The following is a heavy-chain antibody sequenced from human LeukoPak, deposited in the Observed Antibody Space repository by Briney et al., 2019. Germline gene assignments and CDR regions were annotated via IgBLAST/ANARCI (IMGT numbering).Heavy chain of an antibody. CDR3: ARDLWRLRLGELSLFGPSDAFDI. D-gene: IGHD3-16*02. J-gene: IGHJ3*02. CDR2: ISSSSSYI. V-gene: IGHV3-21*01. CDR1: GFTFSSYS. Sequence: GGSLRLSCAASGFTFSSYSMNWVRQAPGKGLEWVSPISSSSSYIYYADSVKGRFTISRDNAKNSLYLQMNSLRAEDTAVYYCARDLWRLRLGELSLFGPSDAFDIWGQGTMVTVSS.